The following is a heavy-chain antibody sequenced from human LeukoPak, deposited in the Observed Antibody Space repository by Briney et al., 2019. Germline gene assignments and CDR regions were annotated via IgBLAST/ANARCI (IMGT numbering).Heavy chain of an antibody. CDR2: ISAYNGNT. Sequence: ASVKVSCKASGYTFTSYGISWVRQAPGQGLEWMGWISAYNGNTNYAQKLQGRVTMTTDTSTSTAYMELRSLRSDDTAVYYCARGFTDSSGYYYHESDDAFDIWSQGTMVTVSS. CDR3: ARGFTDSSGYYYHESDDAFDI. J-gene: IGHJ3*02. CDR1: GYTFTSYG. V-gene: IGHV1-18*01. D-gene: IGHD3-22*01.